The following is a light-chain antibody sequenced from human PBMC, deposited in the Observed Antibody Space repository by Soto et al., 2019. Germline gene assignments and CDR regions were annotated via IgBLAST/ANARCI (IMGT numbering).Light chain of an antibody. CDR2: EVR. J-gene: IGLJ2*01. Sequence: QSVLTQPASVSGSPRQSITISCSGTSRDVGAYNLVSWYQQFPGKGPKLLIYEVRHRPSGVSYRFSGSKSGNTASLTISSLLPEDEAVYFCSSFSSRNALVFGGGTKGTVL. CDR1: SRDVGAYNL. V-gene: IGLV2-14*01. CDR3: SSFSSRNALV.